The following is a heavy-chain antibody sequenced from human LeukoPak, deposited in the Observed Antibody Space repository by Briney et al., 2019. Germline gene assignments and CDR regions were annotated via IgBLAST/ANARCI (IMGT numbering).Heavy chain of an antibody. J-gene: IGHJ5*02. CDR3: ATSLGRIWFDP. V-gene: IGHV4-34*08. CDR2: INHSGST. Sequence: GSLRLSCAASGFTFSSYGMSWIRQPPGKGLEWIGEINHSGSTNYNPSLKSRVTISVDTSKNQFSLKLSSVTAADTAVYYCATSLGRIWFDPWGQGTLVTVSS. CDR1: GFTFSSYG.